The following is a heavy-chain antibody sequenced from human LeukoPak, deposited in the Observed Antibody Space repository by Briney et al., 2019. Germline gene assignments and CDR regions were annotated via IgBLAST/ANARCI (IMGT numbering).Heavy chain of an antibody. V-gene: IGHV3-7*01. CDR2: IKEDGSDK. D-gene: IGHD1-7*01. CDR3: GREVPGGTTSLDC. Sequence: GGSLRLSCAASGFTFSSYAMSWVRQAPGKGLEWVANIKEDGSDKNYVDSVRGRFTISRDNAKNALYLQMNSLRAEDTAVYYCGREVPGGTTSLDCWGQGTVVTVSP. J-gene: IGHJ4*02. CDR1: GFTFSSYA.